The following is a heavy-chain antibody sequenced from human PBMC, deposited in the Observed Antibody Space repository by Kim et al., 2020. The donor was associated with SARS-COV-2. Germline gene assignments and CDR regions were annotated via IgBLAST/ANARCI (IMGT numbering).Heavy chain of an antibody. D-gene: IGHD3-16*01. V-gene: IGHV4-59*08. CDR2: GST. CDR3: ARRWGGAFDF. Sequence: GSTNHNPSLTSPITISVDTPKTQFSLKLSSVTAADTAVYYCARRWGGAFDFWGQGTMAAVSS. J-gene: IGHJ3*01.